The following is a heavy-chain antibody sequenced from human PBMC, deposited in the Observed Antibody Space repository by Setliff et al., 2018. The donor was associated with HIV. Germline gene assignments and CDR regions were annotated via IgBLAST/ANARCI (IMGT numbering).Heavy chain of an antibody. D-gene: IGHD3-10*01. CDR1: GGSISSGSYY. CDR3: ARGLHLRITMVRGEYYGMDV. J-gene: IGHJ6*02. V-gene: IGHV4-61*02. CDR2: IYTSGST. Sequence: SETLSLTCTVSGGSISSGSYYWSWIRQPAGKGLEWIGRIYTSGSTNYNPSLKSRVTISVDTSKNQFSLKLSSGTAADTAVYYCARGLHLRITMVRGEYYGMDVWGQGTTVTVSS.